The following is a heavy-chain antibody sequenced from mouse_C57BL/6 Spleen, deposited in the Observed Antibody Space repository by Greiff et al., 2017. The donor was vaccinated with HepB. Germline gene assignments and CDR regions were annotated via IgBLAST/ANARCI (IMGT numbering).Heavy chain of an antibody. Sequence: EVKVEESGPGLVKPSQSLSLTCSVTGYSITSGYYWNWIRQFPGNKLEWMGYISYDGSNNYNPSLKNRISITRDTSKNQFFLKLNSVTTEDTATYYCARGLRYAMDYWGQGTSVTVSS. CDR3: ARGLRYAMDY. D-gene: IGHD1-2*01. CDR2: ISYDGSN. J-gene: IGHJ4*01. CDR1: GYSITSGYY. V-gene: IGHV3-6*01.